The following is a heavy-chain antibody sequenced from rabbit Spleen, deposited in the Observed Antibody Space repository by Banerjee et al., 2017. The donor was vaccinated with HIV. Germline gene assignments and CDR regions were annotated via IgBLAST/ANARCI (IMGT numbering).Heavy chain of an antibody. CDR3: ARTAGYLHVGDAYFTL. V-gene: IGHV1S40*01. Sequence: QSLEESGGDLVKPGASLTLTCTASGFSFSSGYDIYWVRQAPGKGLEWIGWIYPGDGNTYYANWAKGRFTISRTSSTTVTLQMTSLTAADTATYFCARTAGYLHVGDAYFTLWGQGTLVTVS. CDR2: IYPGDGNT. J-gene: IGHJ3*01. D-gene: IGHD7-1*01. CDR1: GFSFSSGYD.